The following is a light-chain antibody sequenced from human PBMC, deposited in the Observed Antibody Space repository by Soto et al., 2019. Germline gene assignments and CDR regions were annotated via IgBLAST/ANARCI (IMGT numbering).Light chain of an antibody. CDR2: EAS. J-gene: IGKJ3*01. V-gene: IGKV1-33*01. CDR1: QDISKY. CDR3: QQYHSLPFT. Sequence: DIQMTQSPFSLSASVGDRITITCQASQDISKYLIWYQQTPGKAPKFLIYEASNLERGVPSRFSGSGSGTDFTFTINSLQPEDIATYYCQQYHSLPFTFGPGTKLDIK.